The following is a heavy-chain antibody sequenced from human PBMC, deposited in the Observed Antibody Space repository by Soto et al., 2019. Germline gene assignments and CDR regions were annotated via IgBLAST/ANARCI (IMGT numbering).Heavy chain of an antibody. CDR1: GYTFTNYA. CDR2: INPGNGNT. Sequence: QVQLVQSGAEVKMPGASVKVSCKASGYTFTNYAIHWVRQAPGQRLEWMGWINPGNGNTKYSQKFQGRVTITRDTSASTAYMELNSLRSGDTAVYYCARPSVWYFDLWGRGTLVTVSS. CDR3: ARPSVWYFDL. J-gene: IGHJ2*01. V-gene: IGHV1-3*01.